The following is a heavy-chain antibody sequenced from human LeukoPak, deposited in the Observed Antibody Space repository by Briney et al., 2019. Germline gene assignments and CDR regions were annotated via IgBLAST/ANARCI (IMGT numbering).Heavy chain of an antibody. CDR1: GGSISSSNW. D-gene: IGHD3-9*01. CDR3: ARTLRRILGYFDWLLRNDAFDI. J-gene: IGHJ3*02. Sequence: SETLSLTCAVSGGSISSSNWWSWVRQPPGKGLEWIGEIYYSGSTNYNPSLKSRVTISVDKSKNQFSLKLSSVTAADTAVYYCARTLRRILGYFDWLLRNDAFDIWGQGTMVTVSS. CDR2: IYYSGST. V-gene: IGHV4-4*02.